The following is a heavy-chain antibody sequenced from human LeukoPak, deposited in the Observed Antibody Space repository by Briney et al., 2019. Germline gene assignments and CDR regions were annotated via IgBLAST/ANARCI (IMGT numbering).Heavy chain of an antibody. CDR2: ISLSGYT. J-gene: IGHJ4*02. D-gene: IGHD1-26*01. Sequence: SQTLSLTCTVSGGSISSGGYYWSWVRQSPGRGLEWIGEISLSGYTGFNPSLRGRVTMSLDGSKNHLSLTLTSVTAADTAIYYCSRESGPYSPFGHWGQGILVTVTT. CDR3: SRESGPYSPFGH. CDR1: GGSISSGGYY. V-gene: IGHV4-30-2*06.